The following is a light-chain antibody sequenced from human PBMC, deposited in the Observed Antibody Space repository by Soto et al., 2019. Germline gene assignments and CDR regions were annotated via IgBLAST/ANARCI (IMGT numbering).Light chain of an antibody. CDR2: GVS. J-gene: IGLJ2*01. CDR1: SNDVGGYSY. Sequence: QSALSQPASVSGSPGQSITISCTGTSNDVGGYSYVSWYQQHPGKAPKLIIYGVSNRPSGVSNRFSGSKSANTASLTISGLPAEDEDDYYCSSFTSSSTLVFGGGTKLTVL. V-gene: IGLV2-14*01. CDR3: SSFTSSSTLV.